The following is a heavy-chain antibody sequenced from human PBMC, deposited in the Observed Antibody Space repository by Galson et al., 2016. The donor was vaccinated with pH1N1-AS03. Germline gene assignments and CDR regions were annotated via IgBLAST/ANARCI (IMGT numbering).Heavy chain of an antibody. CDR3: AKEVGSSGWFDACDL. CDR2: INGGATTT. J-gene: IGHJ3*01. D-gene: IGHD6-19*01. CDR1: GFSFSTYW. Sequence: SLRLSCAASGFSFSTYWMYWVRQAPGKGLVWLARINGGATTTNYADSVRGRFTISRDNAKNTLHLQMNSLRVEDTANYFCAKEVGSSGWFDACDLWGQGTVVTVSS. V-gene: IGHV3-74*01.